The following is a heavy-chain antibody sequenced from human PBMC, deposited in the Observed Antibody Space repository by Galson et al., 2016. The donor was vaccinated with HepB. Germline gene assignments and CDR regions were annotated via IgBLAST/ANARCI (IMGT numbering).Heavy chain of an antibody. V-gene: IGHV3-30*18. D-gene: IGHD3-10*01. CDR3: AKDGHPSPIGGSGTFFSYYQYYYVDV. Sequence: SLRLSCAASGFTFSGYSMIWVRQAPGKGLEWVAVISYDGNYKYYADSVKGRFTISRDNSKHTLYLQMNSLRAEDTAVYYCAKDGHPSPIGGSGTFFSYYQYYYVDVWGKGTTVTVSS. J-gene: IGHJ6*03. CDR1: GFTFSGYS. CDR2: ISYDGNYK.